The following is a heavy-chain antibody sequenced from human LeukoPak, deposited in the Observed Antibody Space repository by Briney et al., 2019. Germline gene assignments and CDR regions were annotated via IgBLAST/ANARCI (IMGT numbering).Heavy chain of an antibody. CDR2: IKEDGSKK. Sequence: GGSLRLSCAASGFTFSDYGMTWVRQAPGKGLEWVADIKEDGSKKNQVDSVKGRITISRDNAKNSLYLQMNSLRAEDTAVYYCARGLDTVVVPPAMPTDYWGQGTLVTVSS. CDR3: ARGLDTVVVPPAMPTDY. J-gene: IGHJ4*02. CDR1: GFTFSDYG. V-gene: IGHV3-7*01. D-gene: IGHD2-2*01.